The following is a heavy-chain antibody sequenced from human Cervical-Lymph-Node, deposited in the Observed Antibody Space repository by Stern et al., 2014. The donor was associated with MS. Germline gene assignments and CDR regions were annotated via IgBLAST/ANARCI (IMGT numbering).Heavy chain of an antibody. CDR2: IYPGDSDT. J-gene: IGHJ4*02. CDR1: GYSFTSFR. Sequence: VPLVQSGAEVKKPGGSLKIYCKGSGYSFTSFRIGWVPQMPRQGLECMGIIYPGDSDTRYSPSFQGQVTISADKSVSTAYLQWSSLKASDTAMYYCARHCAKREQCAFDYWGQGTLVTVYS. V-gene: IGHV5-51*01. CDR3: ARHCAKREQCAFDY. D-gene: IGHD6-19*01.